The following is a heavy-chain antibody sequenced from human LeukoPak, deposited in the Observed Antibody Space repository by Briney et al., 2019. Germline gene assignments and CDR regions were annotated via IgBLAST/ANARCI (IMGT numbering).Heavy chain of an antibody. CDR2: ISWNSGSI. Sequence: GRSLRLSCAASGFTLDDYAMHWVRQASGKGLEWVSGISWNSGSIGYADSVKGRFTISRDNAKNSLYLQMNSLRAEDTALYYCAKAAVVVVAASPFDYWGQGTLVTVSS. CDR3: AKAAVVVVAASPFDY. V-gene: IGHV3-9*01. J-gene: IGHJ4*02. D-gene: IGHD2-15*01. CDR1: GFTLDDYA.